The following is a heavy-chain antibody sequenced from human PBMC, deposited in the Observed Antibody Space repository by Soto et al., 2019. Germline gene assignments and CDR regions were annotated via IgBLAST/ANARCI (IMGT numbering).Heavy chain of an antibody. Sequence: GGSLRLSCAASGFTFSGYAMSWVRQAPGKGLEWVSAISGSGGGTYYADSVKGRFTISRDNSKNTLYLQMNSLRAEDTAVYYCARIYSSTWYGSFFDYCGQGTLVTVSS. D-gene: IGHD6-13*01. J-gene: IGHJ4*02. CDR3: ARIYSSTWYGSFFDY. CDR2: ISGSGGGT. CDR1: GFTFSGYA. V-gene: IGHV3-23*01.